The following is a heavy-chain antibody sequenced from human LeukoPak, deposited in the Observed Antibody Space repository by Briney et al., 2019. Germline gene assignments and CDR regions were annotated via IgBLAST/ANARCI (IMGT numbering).Heavy chain of an antibody. Sequence: GGSLRLSCAASGFTFSDYYMSWIRQAPGKGLEWVSYISSSSSYTNYADSVKGRFTISRDNAENSLYLQMNSLRAEDTAVYYCARGGSLWFGELFDYWGQGTLVTVSS. D-gene: IGHD3-10*01. CDR2: ISSSSSYT. J-gene: IGHJ4*02. CDR3: ARGGSLWFGELFDY. V-gene: IGHV3-11*06. CDR1: GFTFSDYY.